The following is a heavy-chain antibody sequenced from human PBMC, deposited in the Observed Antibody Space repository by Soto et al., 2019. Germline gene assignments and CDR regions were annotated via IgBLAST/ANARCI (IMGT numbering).Heavy chain of an antibody. V-gene: IGHV1-69*01. Sequence: QVQLVQSGAEVKKPGSSVKVSCKASGDTFSGYSINWVRQAPGQGLEWMGEIIPIFGTANYAQKFQGRVTITADESTSTAYMELSSLRSEDTAVYYCARDGGRHSGGIDYWGQGTLVTVSS. CDR3: ARDGGRHSGGIDY. J-gene: IGHJ4*02. CDR1: GDTFSGYS. D-gene: IGHD1-26*01. CDR2: IIPIFGTA.